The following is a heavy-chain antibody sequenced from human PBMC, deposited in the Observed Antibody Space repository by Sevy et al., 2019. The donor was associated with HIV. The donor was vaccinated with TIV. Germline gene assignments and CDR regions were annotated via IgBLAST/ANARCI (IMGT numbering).Heavy chain of an antibody. CDR3: XXXXXXXAIGLDY. D-gene: IGHD2-2*01. Sequence: GGSLRLSCAASGFTFSSYGMHWVRQAPGKGLEWVATIWYDGSKKYYADSVKGRLTISRDNSKNTLYMQMNSLRAEDXXXXXXXXXXXXXAIGLDYWGQGTLVTVSS. CDR2: IWYDGSKK. V-gene: IGHV3-33*01. J-gene: IGHJ4*02. CDR1: GFTFSSYG.